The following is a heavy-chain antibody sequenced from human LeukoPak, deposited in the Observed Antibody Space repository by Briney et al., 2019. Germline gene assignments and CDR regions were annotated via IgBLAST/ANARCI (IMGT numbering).Heavy chain of an antibody. D-gene: IGHD3-22*01. J-gene: IGHJ4*02. Sequence: ASVKVSCKASGYTFTSYDINWVRQAPGQGLEWMGWFSAYNGNTKYAQKLQGRVTMTTDTSTSTAYMELRSLRSDDTAVYYCARFNWGYYDSSGYSIDYWGQGTLVTVSS. CDR2: FSAYNGNT. CDR3: ARFNWGYYDSSGYSIDY. CDR1: GYTFTSYD. V-gene: IGHV1-18*01.